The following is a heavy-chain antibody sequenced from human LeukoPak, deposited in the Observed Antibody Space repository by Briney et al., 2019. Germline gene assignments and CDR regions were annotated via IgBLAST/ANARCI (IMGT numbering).Heavy chain of an antibody. CDR2: ISSSSSYI. V-gene: IGHV3-21*01. CDR3: AELGITMIGGV. J-gene: IGHJ6*04. D-gene: IGHD3-10*02. Sequence: GGSLRLSCAASGFTFSNYRMNWVRQAPGKGLEWVSSISSSSSYIYYADLVKGRFTISRDNAKNSLYLQMNSLRAEDTAVYYCAELGITMIGGVWGKGTTVTISS. CDR1: GFTFSNYR.